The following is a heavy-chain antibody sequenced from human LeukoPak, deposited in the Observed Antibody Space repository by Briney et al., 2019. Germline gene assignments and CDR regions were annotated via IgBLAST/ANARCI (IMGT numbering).Heavy chain of an antibody. CDR3: AKDMGAAAGTGKTFDY. V-gene: IGHV3-30-3*01. J-gene: IGHJ4*02. CDR1: GFTFSSYA. Sequence: PGRSLRLSCAASGFTFSSYAMHWVRQAPGKGLEWVAVISYDGSNKYYADSVKGRFTISRDNSKNTLYLQMNSLRAEDTALYYCAKDMGAAAGTGKTFDYWGQGTLVTVSS. CDR2: ISYDGSNK. D-gene: IGHD6-13*01.